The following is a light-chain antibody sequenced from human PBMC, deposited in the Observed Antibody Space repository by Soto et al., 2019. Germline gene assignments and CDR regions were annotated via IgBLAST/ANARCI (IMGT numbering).Light chain of an antibody. CDR2: EVS. J-gene: IGLJ2*01. Sequence: QSALTQPASVSGSPGQSITISCTGTSSDVGGYNYVSWYQQHPGKAPKIMIYEVSNRPPGVSNRFSGSKSGNTASLTISGLQADDEADYYCSSYTSSSTLVVFGGGTKLTVL. CDR3: SSYTSSSTLVV. CDR1: SSDVGGYNY. V-gene: IGLV2-14*01.